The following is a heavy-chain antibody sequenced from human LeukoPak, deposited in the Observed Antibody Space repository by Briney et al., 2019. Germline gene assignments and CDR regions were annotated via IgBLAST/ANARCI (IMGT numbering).Heavy chain of an antibody. CDR1: GYTFTGYY. J-gene: IGHJ4*02. V-gene: IGHV1-2*02. Sequence: ASVKVSCKASGYTFTGYYMHWVRQAPGQGLEWMGWIDPNSGDTKYAQKFQGRVTMTRDTSISTAYMELSRLRSDDTAVYYCARGPRTAMAPHFDYWGQGTLVTVSS. CDR3: ARGPRTAMAPHFDY. CDR2: IDPNSGDT. D-gene: IGHD5-18*01.